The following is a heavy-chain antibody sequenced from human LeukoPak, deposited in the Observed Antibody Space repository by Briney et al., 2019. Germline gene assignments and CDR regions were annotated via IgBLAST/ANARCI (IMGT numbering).Heavy chain of an antibody. CDR3: ASWAAAGTGWFDP. D-gene: IGHD6-13*01. J-gene: IGHJ5*02. CDR2: IYYSGST. Sequence: PSETLSLTCAVYGGSFSGYYWSWIRQPPGKGLEWIGYIYYSGSTNYNPSLKSRVTISVDTSKNQFSLKLSSVTAADTAVYYCASWAAAGTGWFDPWGQGTLVTVSS. V-gene: IGHV4-59*01. CDR1: GGSFSGYY.